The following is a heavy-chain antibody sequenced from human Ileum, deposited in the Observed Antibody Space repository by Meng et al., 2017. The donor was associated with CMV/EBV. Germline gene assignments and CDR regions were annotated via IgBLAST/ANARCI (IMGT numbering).Heavy chain of an antibody. Sequence: GESLKISCAASGFTISYYYIDWVRQAPGKGLEWVGRTRNKARRYTTSYAASVKGRFTISRDESKNSVFLQMTRLKTEDTAVYYCTRGLRFLDMDVWGQGTTVTVSS. V-gene: IGHV3-72*01. CDR2: TRNKARRYTT. CDR3: TRGLRFLDMDV. D-gene: IGHD3-3*01. CDR1: GFTISYYY. J-gene: IGHJ6*02.